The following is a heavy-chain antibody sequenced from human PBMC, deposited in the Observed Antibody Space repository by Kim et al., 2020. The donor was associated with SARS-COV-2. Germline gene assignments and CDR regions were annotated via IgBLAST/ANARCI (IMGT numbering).Heavy chain of an antibody. J-gene: IGHJ6*02. Sequence: GGSLRLSCEGSGFDFDTFAITWVRQAPGKGLEWVSRITAHNVVMYYANSVKGRFTASRDNSKAYLQMKGLRGEDTALYYFAKGLYSHAYWVAMDVCGQGT. CDR3: AKGLYSHAYWVAMDV. CDR2: ITAHNVVM. D-gene: IGHD3-16*01. V-gene: IGHV3-23*01. CDR1: GFDFDTFA.